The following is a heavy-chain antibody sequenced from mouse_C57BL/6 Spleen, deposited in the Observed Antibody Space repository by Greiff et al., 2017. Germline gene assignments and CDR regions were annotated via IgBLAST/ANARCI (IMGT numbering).Heavy chain of an antibody. J-gene: IGHJ4*01. CDR1: GYSFTGYF. V-gene: IGHV1-20*01. CDR2: INPYNGDT. D-gene: IGHD1-1*01. CDR3: ARGVLRTPMDY. Sequence: EVQLQQSGPELVKPGDSVKISCTASGYSFTGYFMNWVMQSHGKSLEWIGRINPYNGDTFYNEKFKGKATLTVDKSSSTAHMELRSLTSEDSAVYYCARGVLRTPMDYWGQGTSVTVSS.